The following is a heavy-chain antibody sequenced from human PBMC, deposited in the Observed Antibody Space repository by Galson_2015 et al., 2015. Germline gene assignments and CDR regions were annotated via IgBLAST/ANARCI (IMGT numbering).Heavy chain of an antibody. J-gene: IGHJ6*02. CDR2: IIASYGDT. CDR1: GCTFSSYA. D-gene: IGHD1-1*01. Sequence: SVKVSCKASGCTFSSYAMSWVRQAPGQGLEWMGWIIASYGDTKYSEKFQGRVTITKDTSTNTVYMELSSLRYEDTAVYYCARHVNGDDCFDFWGQGTTVTVSS. CDR3: ARHVNGDDCFDF. V-gene: IGHV1-3*01.